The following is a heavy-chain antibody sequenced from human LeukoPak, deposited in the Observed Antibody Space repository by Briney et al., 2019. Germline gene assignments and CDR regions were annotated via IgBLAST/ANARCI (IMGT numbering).Heavy chain of an antibody. Sequence: GGSLRLSCAASGFTFRDCAMHWVRQAPGKGLEWVAVIWYGGDITDYSDSLKGRFTVSRDDSKNSLYLQMDSLTVEDTALYSCLTAYCDVPTCQGRHPFDIWGQGTMVTV. D-gene: IGHD3-10*02. V-gene: IGHV3-30-3*01. J-gene: IGHJ3*02. CDR3: LTAYCDVPTCQGRHPFDI. CDR1: GFTFRDCA. CDR2: IWYGGDIT.